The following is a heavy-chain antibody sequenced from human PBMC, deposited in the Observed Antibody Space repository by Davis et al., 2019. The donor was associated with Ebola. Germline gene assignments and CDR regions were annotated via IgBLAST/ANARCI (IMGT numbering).Heavy chain of an antibody. D-gene: IGHD2-2*01. J-gene: IGHJ6*02. Sequence: SETLSLTCTVSGGSISSSSYYWGWNRQPPGKGLEWIGSIYYSGSTYYNPSLKSRVTISVDTSKNQFSLKLSSVTAADTSVYYCARLSGVVVVPGALRYYYGMDVWGQGTTVTVSS. CDR3: ARLSGVVVVPGALRYYYGMDV. CDR2: IYYSGST. V-gene: IGHV4-39*01. CDR1: GGSISSSSYY.